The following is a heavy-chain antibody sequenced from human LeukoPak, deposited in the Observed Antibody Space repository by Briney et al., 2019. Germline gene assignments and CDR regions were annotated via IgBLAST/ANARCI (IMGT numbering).Heavy chain of an antibody. J-gene: IGHJ4*02. Sequence: GGSLRLSCAASGFTFSSYAMHWVRQAPGKGLEWVAVISYDGSNKYYADSVKGRFTISRDNSKNTLYLQMNSLRAEDTAVYYCARDLGYCSSTSCYAGSIDYWGQGTLVTVSS. CDR1: GFTFSSYA. CDR3: ARDLGYCSSTSCYAGSIDY. D-gene: IGHD2-2*01. V-gene: IGHV3-30*01. CDR2: ISYDGSNK.